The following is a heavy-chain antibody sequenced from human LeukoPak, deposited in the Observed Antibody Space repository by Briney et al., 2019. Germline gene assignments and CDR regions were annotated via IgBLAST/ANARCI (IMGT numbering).Heavy chain of an antibody. Sequence: GGSLRLSCAASGFTFGDYAMHWVRQAPGKGLEWVSRIGWNSGSIAYADSVKGRFTISRDNAKNSLYLQMNSLRAEDTAVYYCARRPSSILTYYMDVWGKGTTVTVSS. V-gene: IGHV3-9*01. CDR2: IGWNSGSI. CDR3: ARRPSSILTYYMDV. CDR1: GFTFGDYA. D-gene: IGHD2-2*01. J-gene: IGHJ6*03.